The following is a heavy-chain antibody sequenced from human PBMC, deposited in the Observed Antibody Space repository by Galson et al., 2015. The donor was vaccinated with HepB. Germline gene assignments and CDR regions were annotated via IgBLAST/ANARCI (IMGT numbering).Heavy chain of an antibody. Sequence: SLRLSCAASGFTFGTYAMHWVRQAPGKGLEWLAAISYDGTNKYYADSVKGRLTISRDNSQKTLYLQVNSLRTEDTAVYYCAREWGLAAPGWPPGHWGQGTMVTVSS. J-gene: IGHJ4*02. V-gene: IGHV3-30*14. CDR3: AREWGLAAPGWPPGH. CDR1: GFTFGTYA. D-gene: IGHD6-25*01. CDR2: ISYDGTNK.